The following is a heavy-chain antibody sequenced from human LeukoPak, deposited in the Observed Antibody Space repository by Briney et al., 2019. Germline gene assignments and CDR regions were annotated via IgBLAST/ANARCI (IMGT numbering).Heavy chain of an antibody. Sequence: SETLSLTCTVSGGSISSGDYYWSWIRQPPGKGLEWIGYIYYSGSTYYNPSLKSRVTISVDTSKNQFSLKLSSVTAADTAVYYCARGAHSYRYYYYGMDVWGQGTTVTVSS. J-gene: IGHJ6*02. CDR3: ARGAHSYRYYYYGMDV. D-gene: IGHD5-18*01. CDR2: IYYSGST. CDR1: GGSISSGDYY. V-gene: IGHV4-30-4*01.